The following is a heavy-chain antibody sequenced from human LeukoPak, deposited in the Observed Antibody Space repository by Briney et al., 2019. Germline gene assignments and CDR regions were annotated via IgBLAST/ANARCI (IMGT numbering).Heavy chain of an antibody. CDR3: AGVRLTGYPYYFDY. Sequence: SETLSLTCAGYGGSFSGYYWSWIRQPPGKGLEWIGEINHSGSTNYNPSLKRPVSISVDTTKSQPCLRLSSVTAADTAVYYCAGVRLTGYPYYFDYWGHGALVTVSS. CDR1: GGSFSGYY. D-gene: IGHD3-9*01. J-gene: IGHJ4*03. CDR2: INHSGST. V-gene: IGHV4-34*01.